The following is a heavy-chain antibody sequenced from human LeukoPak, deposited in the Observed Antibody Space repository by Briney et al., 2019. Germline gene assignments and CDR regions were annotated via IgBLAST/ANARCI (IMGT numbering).Heavy chain of an antibody. V-gene: IGHV1-2*06. CDR3: ARVRAKTGGSSDYDVFYAFDI. D-gene: IGHD5-12*01. Sequence: ASVSLSCKASGYTFTGYYMHWVRQAPGQGLECMGRFNPSTGGTNYAQKCQGRVTMTRDTSISTAYMELSRLRSDDTAVYYCARVRAKTGGSSDYDVFYAFDIWGQGTMVPVSS. CDR2: FNPSTGGT. CDR1: GYTFTGYY. J-gene: IGHJ3*02.